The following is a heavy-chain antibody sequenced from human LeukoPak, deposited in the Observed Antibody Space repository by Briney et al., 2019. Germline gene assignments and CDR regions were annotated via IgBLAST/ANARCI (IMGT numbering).Heavy chain of an antibody. D-gene: IGHD6-13*01. Sequence: PSETLSLTCTVSGGSISSSSYYWGWIRQPPGKGLECIGSIYYSGSTYYNPSLKSRVTISVDTSKNQFSLKLSSVTAADTAVYYCARSGSASSWYTYYYYMDVWGKGTTVTVSS. CDR2: IYYSGST. J-gene: IGHJ6*03. CDR1: GGSISSSSYY. V-gene: IGHV4-39*07. CDR3: ARSGSASSWYTYYYYMDV.